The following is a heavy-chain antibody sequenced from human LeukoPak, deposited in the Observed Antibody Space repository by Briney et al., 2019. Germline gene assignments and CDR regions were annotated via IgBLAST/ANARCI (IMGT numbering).Heavy chain of an antibody. CDR3: ARDDETGYVGNAFDI. J-gene: IGHJ3*02. CDR2: IDHGGTT. Sequence: SQTLSLTCTVSGGSISSGGYYWSWIRQPPGKGLEWIGSIDHGGTTYYNPSLKSRVTISVDTSRNQFSLKLSSVTAADTAVYYCARDDETGYVGNAFDIWGQGTMVTVSS. CDR1: GGSISSGGYY. D-gene: IGHD5-12*01. V-gene: IGHV4-30-2*03.